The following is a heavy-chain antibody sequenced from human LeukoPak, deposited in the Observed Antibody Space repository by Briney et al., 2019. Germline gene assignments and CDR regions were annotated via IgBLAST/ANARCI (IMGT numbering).Heavy chain of an antibody. J-gene: IGHJ4*02. CDR1: GYSISSGYH. Sequence: PSETLSLTCAVSGYSISSGYHWGWIRQPPGKGLEWIGRIYHSGSTYYNPSLKSRVTISVDTSKNQFSLKLSSVTAADTAVYYCARACDSSGNDYWGQGTLVTVSS. CDR2: IYHSGST. V-gene: IGHV4-38-2*01. CDR3: ARACDSSGNDY. D-gene: IGHD3-22*01.